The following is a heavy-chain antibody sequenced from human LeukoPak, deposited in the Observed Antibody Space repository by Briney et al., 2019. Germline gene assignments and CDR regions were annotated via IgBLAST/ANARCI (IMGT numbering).Heavy chain of an antibody. V-gene: IGHV1-46*01. CDR2: INPSGGST. CDR3: AREAQYMVRGVISTEDAFDI. D-gene: IGHD3-10*01. CDR1: GYTFTSYY. J-gene: IGHJ3*02. Sequence: ASVKVSCKASGYTFTSYYMHWVRQAPGQGLEWMGIINPSGGSTSYAQKFQGRVTMTRDMSTSTVYMELSSLRAEDTAVYYCAREAQYMVRGVISTEDAFDIWGQGTMVTVSS.